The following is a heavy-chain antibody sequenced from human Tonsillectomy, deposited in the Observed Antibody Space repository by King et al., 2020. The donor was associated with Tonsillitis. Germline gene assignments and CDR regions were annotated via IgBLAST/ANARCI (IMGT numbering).Heavy chain of an antibody. V-gene: IGHV3-7*04. J-gene: IGHJ4*02. CDR3: ARGEVRGPSDY. D-gene: IGHD3-10*01. Sequence: QLVQSGGGLVQPGGSLRLSCAASGVTFSSYWMSWVRQAPGKGLEWVANIKQDGSENYYVDSVKGRFTISRDNAKNSLYLQMNSLGAEDTAVYYCARGEVRGPSDYWGQGTLVTVSS. CDR2: IKQDGSEN. CDR1: GVTFSSYW.